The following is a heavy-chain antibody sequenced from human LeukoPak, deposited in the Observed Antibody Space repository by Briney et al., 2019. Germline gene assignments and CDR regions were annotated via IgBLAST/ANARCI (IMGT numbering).Heavy chain of an antibody. D-gene: IGHD3-16*01. Sequence: SETLSLTCTVSGGSISSGGYYWSWIRQHPGKGLEWIGYIYYSGSTYYNPSLKSRVTISVDTSKNQFSLKLSSVTAADTAVYYCARARDYDYVWGSPFGFDYWGQGTLVTVSS. CDR1: GGSISSGGYY. CDR3: ARARDYDYVWGSPFGFDY. V-gene: IGHV4-31*03. J-gene: IGHJ4*02. CDR2: IYYSGST.